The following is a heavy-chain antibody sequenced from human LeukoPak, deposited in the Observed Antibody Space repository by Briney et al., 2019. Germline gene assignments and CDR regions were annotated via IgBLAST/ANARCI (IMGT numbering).Heavy chain of an antibody. J-gene: IGHJ4*02. CDR2: ISGSGGST. CDR1: GFTFSSYA. V-gene: IGHV3-23*01. Sequence: GGSLRLSCAVSGFTFSSYAMSWVRQAPGKGLEWVSAISGSGGSTYYADSVKGRFTISRDNSKNTLYLQMNSLRAEDTAVYYCAKLVPSYSSSWYNYWGQGTLVTVSS. CDR3: AKLVPSYSSSWYNY. D-gene: IGHD6-13*01.